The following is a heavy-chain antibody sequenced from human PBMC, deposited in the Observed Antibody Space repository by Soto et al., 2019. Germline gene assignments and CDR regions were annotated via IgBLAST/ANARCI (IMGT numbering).Heavy chain of an antibody. J-gene: IGHJ4*02. CDR1: GFSLSNARMG. CDR3: ARIQIATYDYIWGSYRYGSFDY. Sequence: QVTLKESGPVLVKPTEPLTLTCTAPGFSLSNARMGVSWFRQPQGKAREWLAHIFSNDEKSYSTSLKSRLTISKDTSKSQVVLTMTNMDPVDTATYYCARIQIATYDYIWGSYRYGSFDYWGQGTLVTVSS. CDR2: IFSNDEK. V-gene: IGHV2-26*01. D-gene: IGHD3-16*02.